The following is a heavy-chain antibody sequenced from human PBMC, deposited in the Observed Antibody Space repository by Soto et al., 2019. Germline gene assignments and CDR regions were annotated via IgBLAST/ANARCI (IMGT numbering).Heavy chain of an antibody. CDR3: ARLLQNWFDP. D-gene: IGHD3-3*01. CDR2: IFSGGRT. V-gene: IGHV4-59*02. CDR1: NASDNSNY. J-gene: IGHJ5*02. Sequence: PSETLSLTCTFSNASDNSNYWSLIRQSPGKGLEWIGYIFSGGRTNYNPSLKSRVTISIDSSKDQFSLRLTSVTAADTAVYYCARLLQNWFDPWGQGTLVTVSS.